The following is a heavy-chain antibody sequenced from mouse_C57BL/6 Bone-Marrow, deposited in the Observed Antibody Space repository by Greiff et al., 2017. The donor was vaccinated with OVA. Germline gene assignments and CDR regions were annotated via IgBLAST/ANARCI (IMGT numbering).Heavy chain of an antibody. CDR1: GFTFSSYG. J-gene: IGHJ3*01. CDR3: ARTLNWDWFAY. V-gene: IGHV5-6*01. CDR2: ISTGGSYT. Sequence: EVKLVESGGDLVKPGGSLKLSCAASGFTFSSYGMSWVRQTPDNPPACVAPISTGGSYTPYPDRVKGRFPLSRDNAKNTLYLQMSSLKSEDTAMYYCARTLNWDWFAYWGQGTLVTVSA. D-gene: IGHD4-1*01.